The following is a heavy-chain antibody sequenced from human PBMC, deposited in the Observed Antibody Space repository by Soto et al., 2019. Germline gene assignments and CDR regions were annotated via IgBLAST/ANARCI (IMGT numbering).Heavy chain of an antibody. CDR2: SSATGAGT. V-gene: IGHV3-23*01. J-gene: IGHJ4*02. D-gene: IGHD2-21*01. Sequence: HPGGSLRLSCAASGFTFSSYGMTWVRQAPGKGLEWVSFSSATGAGTYYADSVKGRFTISRDNSKNTLYLQMTSLRADDTAVYYCAKDRRAGGKYGFYSDFWGQGALVTVSS. CDR1: GFTFSSYG. CDR3: AKDRRAGGKYGFYSDF.